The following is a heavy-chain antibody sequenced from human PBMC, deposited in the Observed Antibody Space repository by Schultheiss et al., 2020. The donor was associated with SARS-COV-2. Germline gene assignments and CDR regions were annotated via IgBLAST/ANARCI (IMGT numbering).Heavy chain of an antibody. CDR3: ARRRYFDWFDP. V-gene: IGHV4-59*12. J-gene: IGHJ5*02. CDR1: GGSISGDY. CDR2: ISDSGST. D-gene: IGHD3-9*01. Sequence: SQTLSLTCTVSGGSISGDYWSWIRQPPGKGLEWIGYISDSGSTNYNPSLKSRVTMSVDMSNNQFSMRLRSVAAADTAIYYCARRRYFDWFDPWGQGTQVTVSS.